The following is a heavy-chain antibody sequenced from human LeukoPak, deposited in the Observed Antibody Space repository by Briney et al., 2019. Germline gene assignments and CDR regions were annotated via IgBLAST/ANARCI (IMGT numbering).Heavy chain of an antibody. D-gene: IGHD2-2*01. Sequence: GGSLRLSCAASGFTFSDYAMSWVRQAPGKGLEWVSGLSASGESTYYADSVKGRFTISRGNSRNTLYVQMNSLRAEDTALYYCAKDMKSFSSDAFDMWGQGTMVTVST. J-gene: IGHJ3*02. V-gene: IGHV3-23*01. CDR2: LSASGEST. CDR1: GFTFSDYA. CDR3: AKDMKSFSSDAFDM.